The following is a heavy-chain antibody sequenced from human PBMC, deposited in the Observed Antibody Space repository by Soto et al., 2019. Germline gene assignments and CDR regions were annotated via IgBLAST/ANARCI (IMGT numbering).Heavy chain of an antibody. J-gene: IGHJ4*02. CDR2: IIPILGTP. CDR3: ARERSRYDRSGYYRPDY. Sequence: GASVKVSCKASGDTFSTYAISWVRQAPGQGLEWMGGIIPILGTPNYAQKFQGRVTITADKSTSTAYMEPSSLRSEDTAVYYCARERSRYDRSGYYRPDYWGQGTLVTVSS. D-gene: IGHD3-22*01. V-gene: IGHV1-69*10. CDR1: GDTFSTYA.